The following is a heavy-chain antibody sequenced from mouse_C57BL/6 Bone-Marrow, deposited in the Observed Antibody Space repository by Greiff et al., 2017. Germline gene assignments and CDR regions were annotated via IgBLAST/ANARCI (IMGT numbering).Heavy chain of an antibody. CDR2: ISSGSSTI. V-gene: IGHV5-17*01. Sequence: DVQLVESGGGLVKPGGSLKLSCAASGFTFSDYGMHWVRQAPEKGLEWVAYISSGSSTIYYADTVKGRFTISRDNAKNTLFLQMTSLRSEDTAMYYCAMGGYSAWFACWGQGTLVTVSA. CDR1: GFTFSDYG. CDR3: AMGGYSAWFAC. D-gene: IGHD2-3*01. J-gene: IGHJ3*01.